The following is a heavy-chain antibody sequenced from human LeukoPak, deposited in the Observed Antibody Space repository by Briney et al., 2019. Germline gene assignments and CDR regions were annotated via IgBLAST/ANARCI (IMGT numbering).Heavy chain of an antibody. D-gene: IGHD3-16*01. V-gene: IGHV3-23*01. CDR1: GFTFSNCG. Sequence: GGSLRLSCAASGFTFSNCGMSRVRQVPGKALEWVSAITSSGGNTYYADSVRDRFTISRDNSKNTLYLQMNSLRAEDTAVYYCAKDVRAGYYGNLDYWGQGTLVTVSS. CDR3: AKDVRAGYYGNLDY. J-gene: IGHJ4*02. CDR2: ITSSGGNT.